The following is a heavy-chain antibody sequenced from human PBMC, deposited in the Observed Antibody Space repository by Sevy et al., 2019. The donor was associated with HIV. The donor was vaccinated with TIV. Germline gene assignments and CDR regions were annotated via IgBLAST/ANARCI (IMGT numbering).Heavy chain of an antibody. CDR2: FDPEDGET. J-gene: IGHJ4*02. CDR1: GSTLTKLS. D-gene: IGHD3-22*01. Sequence: ASVKVSCKVSGSTLTKLSMHWVRQAPGKGLEWMATFDPEDGETIYAQKFQGRVTMTEDTSTDTAYMELSSLRSEDTAVYYCATTKDYYHSSGYPFDDWSQGTLVTVSS. V-gene: IGHV1-24*01. CDR3: ATTKDYYHSSGYPFDD.